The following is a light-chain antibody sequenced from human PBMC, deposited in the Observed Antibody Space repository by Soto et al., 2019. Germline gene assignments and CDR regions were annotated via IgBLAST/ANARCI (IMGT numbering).Light chain of an antibody. CDR1: QR. V-gene: IGKV3-15*01. J-gene: IGKJ1*01. CDR3: QQLDNWPPVWP. Sequence: ERVMTQSPVTLSVSPGERVTLSCKASQRYQQKPGQAPGLLIYGASTRATVIPARFSGSGSGTEFTLTISSLQSEDFAVYYCQQLDNWPPVWPFGQGTKVDIK. CDR2: GAS.